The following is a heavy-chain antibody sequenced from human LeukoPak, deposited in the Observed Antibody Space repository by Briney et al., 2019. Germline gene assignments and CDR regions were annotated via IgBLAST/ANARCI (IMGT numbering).Heavy chain of an antibody. CDR2: INSDGSST. CDR3: ARGAYYYGSGSYTPPYY. J-gene: IGHJ4*02. D-gene: IGHD3-10*01. V-gene: IGHV3-74*01. Sequence: QAGGSLRLSCAASGFTFSSYWMHWVRQAPGKGLVWVSRINSDGSSTSYADSVKGRFTISRDNAKNTLYLQMNSLRAEDTAVYYCARGAYYYGSGSYTPPYYWGQGTLVTVSS. CDR1: GFTFSSYW.